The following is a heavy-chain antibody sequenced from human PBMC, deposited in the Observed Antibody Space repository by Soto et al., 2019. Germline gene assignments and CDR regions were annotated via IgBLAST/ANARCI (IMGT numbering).Heavy chain of an antibody. CDR3: ARGIWSASLRPYYFDS. D-gene: IGHD3-3*01. CDR2: INAGNGNT. Sequence: ASVKVSWKASGYTFTNYAINWVRQAPGQGLEWMGWINAGNGNTKYSQTFQGRVTITRDTSASTAYMELGSLRSEDTAVYYCARGIWSASLRPYYFDSWGQGTLVTVSS. J-gene: IGHJ4*02. CDR1: GYTFTNYA. V-gene: IGHV1-3*01.